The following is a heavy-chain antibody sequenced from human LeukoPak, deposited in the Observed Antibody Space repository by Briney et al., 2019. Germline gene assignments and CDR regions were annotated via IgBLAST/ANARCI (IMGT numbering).Heavy chain of an antibody. CDR1: GFTFSSFW. D-gene: IGHD2-2*02. J-gene: IGHJ4*02. CDR2: IKRDGSEK. CDR3: AREGRELAYCSGSTCYSSGPIDS. Sequence: PGGSLRLSCAASGFTFSSFWMTWVRQAPGKGLEWVATIKRDGSEKYYVDSVEGRFTISRDNAKNSLYLQKNSLRAEETAVYYCAREGRELAYCSGSTCYSSGPIDSWGQGTLVTVSS. V-gene: IGHV3-7*01.